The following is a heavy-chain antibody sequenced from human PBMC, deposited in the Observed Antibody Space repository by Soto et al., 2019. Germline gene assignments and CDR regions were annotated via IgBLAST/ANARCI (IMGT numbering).Heavy chain of an antibody. D-gene: IGHD3-22*01. CDR1: GGTFSNYA. CDR2: ITPLFGTA. V-gene: IGHV1-69*06. Sequence: QVQLVQSGAEVKKPGSSVKVSCKASGGTFSNYAISWVRQAPGQGLEWMGGITPLFGTASYAQRFQGRVTITADKSTSTAYMELSSLRSEDTAVYYCARASSYDSSGYTYSGVDYWGQGTLVTVSS. CDR3: ARASSYDSSGYTYSGVDY. J-gene: IGHJ4*02.